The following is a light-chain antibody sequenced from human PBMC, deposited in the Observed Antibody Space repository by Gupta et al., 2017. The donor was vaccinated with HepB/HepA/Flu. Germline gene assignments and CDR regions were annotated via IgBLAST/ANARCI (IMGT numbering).Light chain of an antibody. CDR3: QQRGNWPYT. V-gene: IGKV3-11*01. CDR2: DTS. Sequence: EIVLTKSPATLSLSPGERATLSCRASQSVSNYLVWYQQRPGQAPRLLIYDTSNRATGIPARFTGSGSGTDFTLTISSLEPEDFALYYCQQRGNWPYTFGLGTNLEIK. J-gene: IGKJ2*01. CDR1: QSVSNY.